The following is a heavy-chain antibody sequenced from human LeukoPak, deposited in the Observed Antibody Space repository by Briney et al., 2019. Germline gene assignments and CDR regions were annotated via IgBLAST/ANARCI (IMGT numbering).Heavy chain of an antibody. CDR2: IDHSGST. Sequence: SETLSLTCAVYGGSFSGYYWSWIRQPPGKGLEWIGEIDHSGSTNYNPSLKSRVTISVDTSKNQFSLKLSSVTAADTAVYYCARADYYYYGMDVWGQGTTVTVSS. CDR3: ARADYYYYGMDV. J-gene: IGHJ6*02. V-gene: IGHV4-34*01. CDR1: GGSFSGYY.